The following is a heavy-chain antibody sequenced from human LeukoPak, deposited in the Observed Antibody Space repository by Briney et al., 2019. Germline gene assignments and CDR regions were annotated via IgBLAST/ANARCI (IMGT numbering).Heavy chain of an antibody. J-gene: IGHJ4*02. V-gene: IGHV4-39*01. CDR1: GGSISDSSYY. Sequence: KTSETLSLTCSVSGGSISDSSYYWGWIRQPPGKGLEWIGSIYYSGSTYYNPSLKSRVTISVDTSKNQFSLKLSSVTAADTAVYYCARVYCSGGSCYVGMFDYWGQGTLVTVSS. CDR2: IYYSGST. D-gene: IGHD2-15*01. CDR3: ARVYCSGGSCYVGMFDY.